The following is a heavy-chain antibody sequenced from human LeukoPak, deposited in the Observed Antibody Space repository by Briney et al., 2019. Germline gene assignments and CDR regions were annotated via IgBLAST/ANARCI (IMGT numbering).Heavy chain of an antibody. V-gene: IGHV4-38-2*01. CDR3: ARQDQFMVRGVKNNWFDP. CDR2: IYHSGST. J-gene: IGHJ5*02. CDR1: DYSISSGYY. Sequence: SETLSLTCAVSDYSISSGYYWGWIRQPPGKGLEWIGSIYHSGSTYYNPSLKSRVTISVDTSKNQFSLKLSSVTAADTAVYYCARQDQFMVRGVKNNWFDPWGQGTLVTVSS. D-gene: IGHD3-10*01.